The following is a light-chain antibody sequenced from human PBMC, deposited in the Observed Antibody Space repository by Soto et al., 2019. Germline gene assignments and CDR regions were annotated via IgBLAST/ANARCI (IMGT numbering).Light chain of an antibody. V-gene: IGLV2-14*01. J-gene: IGLJ2*01. CDR3: SSYTSSSTRVL. CDR1: SSDVGAYKY. CDR2: EVS. Sequence: QSALTQPASVSGSPGQSITISCTGTSSDVGAYKYVSWYQQHPGKAPNLLIYEVSTRPSGVSYRFSASKSGNTASLTISGLQAEDEADYYCSSYTSSSTRVLFGGGTKLTVL.